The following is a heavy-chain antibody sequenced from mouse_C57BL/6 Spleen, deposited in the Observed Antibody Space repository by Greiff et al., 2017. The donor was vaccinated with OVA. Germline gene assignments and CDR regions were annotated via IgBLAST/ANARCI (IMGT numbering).Heavy chain of an antibody. CDR3: ARAALTGSLED. CDR2: INPNNGGN. D-gene: IGHD4-1*01. J-gene: IGHJ2*01. CDR1: GYTFTDYN. V-gene: IGHV1-18*01. Sequence: EVQLQQSGPELVKPGASVKIPCKASGYTFTDYNMDWVKQSHGKSLEWIGDINPNNGGNIYNQKFKGKATLTVDKSSSTASMELRSLTSEDTAVYYCARAALTGSLEDWGQGTTLTVSS.